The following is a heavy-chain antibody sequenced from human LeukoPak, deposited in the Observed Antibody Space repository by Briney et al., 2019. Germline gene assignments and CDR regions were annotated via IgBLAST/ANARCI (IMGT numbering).Heavy chain of an antibody. Sequence: ASVKVSCKVSGYTLTELSMHWVRQAPGNGLEWMGGFDPEDGETIYAQKFQGRVTMTEDTSTDTDYMELSSLRSKDTAVYYCATSLLWFGELFGHYWGQGTLVTVSS. CDR2: FDPEDGET. CDR3: ATSLLWFGELFGHY. V-gene: IGHV1-24*01. CDR1: GYTLTELS. J-gene: IGHJ4*02. D-gene: IGHD3-10*01.